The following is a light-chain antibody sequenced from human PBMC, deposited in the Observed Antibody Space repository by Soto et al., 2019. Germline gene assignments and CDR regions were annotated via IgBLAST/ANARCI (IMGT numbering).Light chain of an antibody. CDR2: EVS. CDR3: SSYTSTNTWL. Sequence: QSALTQPASVSGSPGQSITISCTGSSSDVGGYTYVSWYQQHPGKAPKLMIYEVSSRPSGVSNRFSGSKSGNTASLTISGLQAEDEADYYCSSYTSTNTWLFGGGTQLTVL. V-gene: IGLV2-14*01. CDR1: SSDVGGYTY. J-gene: IGLJ2*01.